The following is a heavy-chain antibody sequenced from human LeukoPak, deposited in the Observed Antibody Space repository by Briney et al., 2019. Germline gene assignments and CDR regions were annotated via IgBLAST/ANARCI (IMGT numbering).Heavy chain of an antibody. CDR1: GFTFSDYA. V-gene: IGHV3-72*01. D-gene: IGHD1-26*01. J-gene: IGHJ4*02. CDR2: TRNKANSYTT. Sequence: PGGSLRLSCAASGFTFSDYAMSWVRQAPGKGLEWVGRTRNKANSYTTEYAASVKGRFTISRDDSKNSLYLQMNSLKTEDTAVYYCARPGRWELLNWGQGTLVTVSS. CDR3: ARPGRWELLN.